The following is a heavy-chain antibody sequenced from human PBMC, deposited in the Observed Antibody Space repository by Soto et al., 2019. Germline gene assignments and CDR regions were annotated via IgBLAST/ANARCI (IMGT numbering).Heavy chain of an antibody. CDR1: GYAFSNND. Sequence: ASVKVSCKASGYAFSNNDISWVRQSTGQGLEWMGWMNPNSGNGGYAQKFQGRVTMTRDTSTSTAYMELSSLASDDTAIYYCARMATSGTLNWFDPWGQGTLVTVS. CDR2: MNPNSGNG. CDR3: ARMATSGTLNWFDP. J-gene: IGHJ5*02. V-gene: IGHV1-8*01.